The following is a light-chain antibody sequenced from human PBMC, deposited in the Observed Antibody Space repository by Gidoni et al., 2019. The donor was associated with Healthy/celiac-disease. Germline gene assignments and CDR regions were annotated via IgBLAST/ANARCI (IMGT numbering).Light chain of an antibody. CDR3: QSYDSSLSGVV. Sequence: QSVLTPPPSVSGAPGPMVTISCTGSSSNIGAGYEVHWYQQLPGTAPKLLIYGNSNRPSGVPDRFSGSKSGTSASLAITGLQAEDEADYYCQSYDSSLSGVVFGGGTKLTVL. V-gene: IGLV1-40*01. CDR1: SSNIGAGYE. J-gene: IGLJ2*01. CDR2: GNS.